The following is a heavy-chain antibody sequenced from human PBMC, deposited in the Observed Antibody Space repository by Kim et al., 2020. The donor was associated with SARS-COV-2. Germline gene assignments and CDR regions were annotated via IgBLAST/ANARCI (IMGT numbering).Heavy chain of an antibody. CDR1: GFTFDDYA. CDR3: AKIYGDPDRLPSYYYYYMDV. J-gene: IGHJ6*03. Sequence: GGSLRLSCAASGFTFDDYAMHWVRQAPGKGLEWVSGISWNSGSIGYADSVKGRFTISRDNAKNSLYLQMNSLRAEDTALYYCAKIYGDPDRLPSYYYYYMDVWGKGTTVTVSS. D-gene: IGHD4-17*01. V-gene: IGHV3-9*01. CDR2: ISWNSGSI.